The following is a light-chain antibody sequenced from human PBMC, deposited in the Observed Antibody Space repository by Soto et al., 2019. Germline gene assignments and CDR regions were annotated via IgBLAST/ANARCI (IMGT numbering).Light chain of an antibody. Sequence: GDRVTITCRASRAIGIYLAWYQQKPGKLPDLLIYAASTLHAGVPSRFSGSGSGTEFTLTISSLQPEDGATYYCQKYNDALGTFGQGTKVEIK. V-gene: IGKV1-27*01. J-gene: IGKJ1*01. CDR1: RAIGIY. CDR3: QKYNDALGT. CDR2: AAS.